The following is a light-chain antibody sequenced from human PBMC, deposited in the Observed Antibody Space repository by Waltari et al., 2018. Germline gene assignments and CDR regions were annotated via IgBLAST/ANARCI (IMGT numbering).Light chain of an antibody. V-gene: IGLV2-23*02. CDR3: CSYAGRSTFV. CDR1: SSDVGSYNL. Sequence: QSALTQPASVSGSPGQSITISCTGPSSDVGSYNLVSCYQQYPGKAPKPMIYEVSKRPSGVSNRFSGSKSGNTASLTISGLQAEDEADYYCCSYAGRSTFVFGTGTKVTVL. J-gene: IGLJ1*01. CDR2: EVS.